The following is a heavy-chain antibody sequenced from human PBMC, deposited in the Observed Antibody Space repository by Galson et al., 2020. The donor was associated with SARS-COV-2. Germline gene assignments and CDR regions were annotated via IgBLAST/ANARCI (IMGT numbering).Heavy chain of an antibody. CDR3: AAGPVAGSGE. V-gene: IGHV4-61*02. J-gene: IGHJ4*02. D-gene: IGHD6-19*01. CDR2: IHSSGIP. CDR1: DGSLSGTNYY. Sequence: SETLSLTCAVSDGSLSGTNYYWTWIRQPAGKGLEWIGRIHSSGIPNYNPSLKSRVTISVDTSKNQFSLRLTSVTAADTAVYYCAAGPVAGSGEWGQGTLVTVSS.